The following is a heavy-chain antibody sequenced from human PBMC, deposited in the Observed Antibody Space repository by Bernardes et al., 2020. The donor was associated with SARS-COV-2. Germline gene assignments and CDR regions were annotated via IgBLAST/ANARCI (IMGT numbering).Heavy chain of an antibody. V-gene: IGHV4-59*12. D-gene: IGHD4-17*01. Sequence: SETLSLTCTVSGVSIGSYYWNWIRQSPGKGLEWIGYVYFSGTTKYNPSLKNRVTISADTSKNQFSLKLNSVTAADTAVYYCAREISGDYSGFDYWGQGTLVTVSS. CDR2: VYFSGTT. CDR1: GVSIGSYY. CDR3: AREISGDYSGFDY. J-gene: IGHJ4*02.